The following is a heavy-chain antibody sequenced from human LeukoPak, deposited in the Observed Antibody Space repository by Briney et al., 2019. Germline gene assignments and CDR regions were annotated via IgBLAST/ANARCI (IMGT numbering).Heavy chain of an antibody. D-gene: IGHD6-13*01. CDR2: IYPGDSDT. V-gene: IGHV5-51*01. CDR3: AAHNRAGAAGFDY. J-gene: IGHJ4*02. CDR1: GYIFTSYW. Sequence: GESLKISCKGSGYIFTSYWIGWVRQMPGKGLEWMGIIYPGDSDTRYSPSFQGQVTISADKSISTAYLQWSSLKASDTAMYYCAAHNRAGAAGFDYWGQGTLVTVSS.